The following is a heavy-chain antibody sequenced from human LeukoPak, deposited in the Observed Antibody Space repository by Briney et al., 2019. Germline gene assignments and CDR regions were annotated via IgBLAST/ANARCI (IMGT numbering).Heavy chain of an antibody. Sequence: GRSLSLSCAVSGFLHSIYCMSGVRHTPAKGLEFVANIHQGGSVRNYMDSLKGRCTISRDNAKKSLYLEINSLRADDTAVYYCARDPESSSFDLWGRGALVTVSS. D-gene: IGHD6-13*01. CDR2: IHQGGSVR. CDR3: ARDPESSSFDL. J-gene: IGHJ4*02. CDR1: GFLHSIYC. V-gene: IGHV3-7*01.